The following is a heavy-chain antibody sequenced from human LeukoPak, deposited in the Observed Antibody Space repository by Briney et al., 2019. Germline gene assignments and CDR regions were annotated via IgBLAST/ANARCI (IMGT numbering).Heavy chain of an antibody. D-gene: IGHD3-22*01. Sequence: PSETLSLTCTVSGGSISSYYGAWIRQPPGKGLEWIGYIYYSGSTGYNPSFKSRVTISVDTSKNQFSLKLTSVTAADTAVYYCARSYNSRGYYYYGMDVWGQGTTVTVSS. V-gene: IGHV4-59*01. CDR3: ARSYNSRGYYYYGMDV. CDR1: GGSISSYY. J-gene: IGHJ6*02. CDR2: IYYSGST.